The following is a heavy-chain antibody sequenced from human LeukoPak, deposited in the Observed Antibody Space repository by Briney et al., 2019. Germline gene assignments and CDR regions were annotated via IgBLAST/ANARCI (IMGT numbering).Heavy chain of an antibody. CDR3: ARDRAWNYFDY. J-gene: IGHJ4*02. CDR1: GFTFSRHG. V-gene: IGHV3-30*03. CDR2: ISNDGSRK. D-gene: IGHD3-3*01. Sequence: GGSLRLSCAPSGFTFSRHGMHWVRQAADKGLEWVAIISNDGSRKYYAHSVEGRFTISRDNSKNTLYLQMDSLRAEDTAVYYCARDRAWNYFDYWGQGTLVTVSS.